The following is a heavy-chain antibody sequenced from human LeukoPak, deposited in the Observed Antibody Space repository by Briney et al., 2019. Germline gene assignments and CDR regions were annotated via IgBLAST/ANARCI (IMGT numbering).Heavy chain of an antibody. CDR2: IYYSGST. D-gene: IGHD2-2*02. Sequence: SETLSLTCTVSGGSISSYYWGWIRQPPGKGLEWIGSIYYSGSTYYNPSLKSRVTISVDTSKNQFSLRLSSVTAADTAVYYCARRVGFVVVPAAIRVGYDYWGQGTLVTVSS. J-gene: IGHJ4*02. CDR1: GGSISSYY. CDR3: ARRVGFVVVPAAIRVGYDY. V-gene: IGHV4-39*01.